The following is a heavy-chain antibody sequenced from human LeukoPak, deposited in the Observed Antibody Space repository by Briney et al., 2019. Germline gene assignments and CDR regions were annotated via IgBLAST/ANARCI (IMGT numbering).Heavy chain of an antibody. CDR3: ARWFGESPYYFDY. J-gene: IGHJ4*02. Sequence: GGSLRLSCAASGFTFSSYSMNWVRQAPGKGLEWVSSISSSSSYVYYADSVKGRFTISRDNAKNSLYLQMNSLRAEDTAVYYCARWFGESPYYFDYWGQGTLVTVSS. CDR2: ISSSSSYV. D-gene: IGHD3-10*01. CDR1: GFTFSSYS. V-gene: IGHV3-21*01.